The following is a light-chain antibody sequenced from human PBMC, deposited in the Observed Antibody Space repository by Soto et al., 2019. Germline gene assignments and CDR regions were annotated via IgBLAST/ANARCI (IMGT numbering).Light chain of an antibody. J-gene: IGKJ2*01. CDR1: QDISNY. CDR2: DAS. CDR3: QQYYNLPRT. Sequence: DIQMTQSPSSLSASVGDRVISTCQASQDISNYLNWFQQEPVKAPTLLIYDASNLETGVTSRFSGSGSGTDFTFSISSLQPEDIATYYCQQYYNLPRTFGQGTKLEIK. V-gene: IGKV1-33*01.